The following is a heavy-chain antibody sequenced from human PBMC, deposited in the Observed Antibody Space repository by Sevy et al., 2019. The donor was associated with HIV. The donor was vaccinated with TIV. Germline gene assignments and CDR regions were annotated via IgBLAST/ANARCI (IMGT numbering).Heavy chain of an antibody. Sequence: GGSLRLSCAASGFTVSGNYMTWVRQAPGKGLEWVSVIYSGGGTYYEDSVKGRFTISRDNSKNMLYLQINILRAEDTAVYYCARGRVSGSYRNDAFDIWGQGTMVTVSS. D-gene: IGHD3-16*02. CDR3: ARGRVSGSYRNDAFDI. CDR1: GFTVSGNY. J-gene: IGHJ3*02. V-gene: IGHV3-53*01. CDR2: IYSGGGT.